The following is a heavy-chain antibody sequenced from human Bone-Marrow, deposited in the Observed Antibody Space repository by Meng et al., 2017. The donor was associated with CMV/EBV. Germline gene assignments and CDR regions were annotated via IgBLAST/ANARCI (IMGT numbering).Heavy chain of an antibody. CDR1: GYTFTGYY. D-gene: IGHD1-26*01. CDR3: ARDAWAPGDLSIVGATSYYGMDV. Sequence: ASVKVSCKASGYTFTGYYMHWVRQAPGQGLEWMGWISAYNGNTNYAQKLQGRVTMTTDTSTSTAYMELRSLRSDDTAVYYCARDAWAPGDLSIVGATSYYGMDVWGQGTTVPVSS. J-gene: IGHJ6*02. CDR2: ISAYNGNT. V-gene: IGHV1-18*04.